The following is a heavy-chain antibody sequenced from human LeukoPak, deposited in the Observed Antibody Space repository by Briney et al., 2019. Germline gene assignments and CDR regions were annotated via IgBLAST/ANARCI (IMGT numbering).Heavy chain of an antibody. CDR1: GSTFSDYY. J-gene: IGHJ4*02. Sequence: GGSLRLSCAASGSTFSDYYMSWIRQAPGKGLEWVSYISSSGSTIYYADSVKGRFTISRDNAKNSLYLQMNSLRAEDTAVYYCAKGSASSRPYYFDYWGQGALVTVFS. V-gene: IGHV3-11*01. D-gene: IGHD2-15*01. CDR2: ISSSGSTI. CDR3: AKGSASSRPYYFDY.